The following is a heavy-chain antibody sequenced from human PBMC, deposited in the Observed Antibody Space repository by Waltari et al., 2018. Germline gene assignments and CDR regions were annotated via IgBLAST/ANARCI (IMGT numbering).Heavy chain of an antibody. J-gene: IGHJ4*02. CDR1: GFTSGHYK. D-gene: IGHD2-15*01. Sequence: EVQLVESGGELVQPGGSLRLSCVASGFTSGHYKMHWVRQAPGKGLDWVSYISSSSSNILYSDSVKVRFNDASDNVKNLLYLEMSSLRADDTAVYYCASSTATRAGWDQGTLVTFSS. CDR2: ISSSSSNI. CDR3: ASSTATRAG. V-gene: IGHV3-48*01.